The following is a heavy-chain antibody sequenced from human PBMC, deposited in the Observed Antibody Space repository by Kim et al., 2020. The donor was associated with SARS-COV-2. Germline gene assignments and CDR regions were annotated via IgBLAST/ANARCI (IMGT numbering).Heavy chain of an antibody. CDR3: ARPPYGSYYYGMDV. CDR2: ISYDGSNK. Sequence: GGSLRLSCAASGFTFSSYAMHWVRQAPGKGLEWVAVISYDGSNKYYADSVKGRFTISRDNSKNTLYLQMNSLRAEDTAVYYCARPPYGSYYYGMDVWGQG. D-gene: IGHD3-10*01. V-gene: IGHV3-30-3*01. CDR1: GFTFSSYA. J-gene: IGHJ6*02.